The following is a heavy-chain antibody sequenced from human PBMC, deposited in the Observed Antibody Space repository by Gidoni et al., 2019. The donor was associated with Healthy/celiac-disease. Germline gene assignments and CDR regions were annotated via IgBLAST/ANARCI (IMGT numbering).Heavy chain of an antibody. CDR3: AREWPETYYYDSSGYQAGPYGMDV. CDR2: ISYDGSNK. CDR1: GFTFSRYA. V-gene: IGHV3-30-3*01. D-gene: IGHD3-22*01. Sequence: QVQLVESGGGVVQPGRSLRLSCAASGFTFSRYALHWVRQAPGKGLEWVSVISYDGSNKYYADSVKGRFTISRDNSKNTLYLQMNSLRAEDTAVYYCAREWPETYYYDSSGYQAGPYGMDVWGQGTTVTVSS. J-gene: IGHJ6*02.